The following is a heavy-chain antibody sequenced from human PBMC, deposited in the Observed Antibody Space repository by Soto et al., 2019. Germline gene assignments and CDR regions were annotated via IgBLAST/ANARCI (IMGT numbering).Heavy chain of an antibody. Sequence: QVQLVQSGAEVKKPGSSVKVSCKASGGTFSSYAISWVRQAPGQGLEWVGGIIPIFGTANYAQKFQGRVTITADKSTTTAYMELSSLRSEDTAVYYCARGKDDGDSWWFDPWGQGTLVTVSS. V-gene: IGHV1-69*06. D-gene: IGHD4-17*01. CDR2: IIPIFGTA. J-gene: IGHJ5*02. CDR1: GGTFSSYA. CDR3: ARGKDDGDSWWFDP.